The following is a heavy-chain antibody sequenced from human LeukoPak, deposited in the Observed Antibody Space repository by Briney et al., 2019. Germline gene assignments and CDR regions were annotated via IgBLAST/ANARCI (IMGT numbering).Heavy chain of an antibody. V-gene: IGHV3-11*04. CDR1: GFTVSSNY. J-gene: IGHJ6*02. Sequence: PGGSLRLSCAASGFTVSSNYMSWVRQAPGKGLEWVSYISSSGSTIYYADSVEGRFTISRDNAKNSLYLQMNSLRAEDTAVYYCARDSPDYYGMDVWGQGTTVTVSS. CDR3: ARDSPDYYGMDV. CDR2: ISSSGSTI.